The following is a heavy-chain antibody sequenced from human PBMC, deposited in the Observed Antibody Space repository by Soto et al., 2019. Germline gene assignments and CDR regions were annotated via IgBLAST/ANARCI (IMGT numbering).Heavy chain of an antibody. D-gene: IGHD5-18*01. CDR1: GFTVSNNY. CDR3: ARGAGGNSWRSPTFDS. V-gene: IGHV3-66*01. CDR2: IFSAGST. Sequence: PGGSLRLSCTASGFTVSNNYMTWVRQAPGRGLDWVSIIFSAGSTYYADSMRGRFTISRDNSKNKLYLQMSSLRAEDTAIYYCARGAGGNSWRSPTFDSWGQGTLVTVSS. J-gene: IGHJ4*02.